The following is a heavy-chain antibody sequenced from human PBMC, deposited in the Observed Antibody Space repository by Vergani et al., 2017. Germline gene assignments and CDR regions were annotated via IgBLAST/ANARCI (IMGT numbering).Heavy chain of an antibody. J-gene: IGHJ4*02. V-gene: IGHV4-34*01. Sequence: QVQLQQWGAGLLKPSETLSLTCAVYGGSFSGYYWSWIRQPPGKGLEWIGEINHSGSTNNNPSRKRRVPISVDTSKNQFSLKLSSVTAADTAVYYCARFRGVVVVPAAPAGFDYWGQGTLVTVSS. CDR2: INHSGST. D-gene: IGHD2-2*01. CDR1: GGSFSGYY. CDR3: ARFRGVVVVPAAPAGFDY.